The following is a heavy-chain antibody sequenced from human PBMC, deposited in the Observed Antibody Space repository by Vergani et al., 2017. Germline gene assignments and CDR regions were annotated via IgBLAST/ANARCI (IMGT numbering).Heavy chain of an antibody. J-gene: IGHJ4*02. CDR1: ADSISSGSYY. CDR2: IYYSGLT. Sequence: QLQLQQSGPGLVKPSETLSLTCTVSADSISSGSYYWGWIRQPPGKSLEWIGSIYYSGLTYYNPSLKSRVAISVDTSKNPFSLKVTSVTAADTAVYFCARQXPGSGWSPGDFDDWGQGILVTVSS. D-gene: IGHD6-19*01. CDR3: ARQXPGSGWSPGDFDD. V-gene: IGHV4-39*01.